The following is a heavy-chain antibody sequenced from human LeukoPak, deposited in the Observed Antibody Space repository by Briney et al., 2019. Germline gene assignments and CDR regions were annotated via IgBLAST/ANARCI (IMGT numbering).Heavy chain of an antibody. V-gene: IGHV4-39*07. CDR3: ARRAVVVKFHDAFDI. CDR1: GGSMTSSSYF. D-gene: IGHD3-22*01. CDR2: IYYKGNT. J-gene: IGHJ3*02. Sequence: SETLSLTCTVSGGSMTSSSYFWGWIRQTPGKGLEWIGSIYYKGNTYYNPSLKSRVTISLDTSKNLFSLKLNSVTAADTAVYYCARRAVVVKFHDAFDIWGQGTMVTVSS.